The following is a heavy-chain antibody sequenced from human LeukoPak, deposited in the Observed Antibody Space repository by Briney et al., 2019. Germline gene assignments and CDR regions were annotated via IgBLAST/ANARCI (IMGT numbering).Heavy chain of an antibody. CDR1: GYTFTSFG. Sequence: ASVKVSCKASGYTFTSFGISWVRQAPGQGLEWMGWISAYNGNTNYAQKVQGRVTMTTDTSTSTAYMELRSLTADDTAVYYCARRDCSSSSCRYYYYYMDVWGQGTTVTVSS. J-gene: IGHJ6*02. CDR2: ISAYNGNT. V-gene: IGHV1-18*01. D-gene: IGHD2-2*01. CDR3: ARRDCSSSSCRYYYYYMDV.